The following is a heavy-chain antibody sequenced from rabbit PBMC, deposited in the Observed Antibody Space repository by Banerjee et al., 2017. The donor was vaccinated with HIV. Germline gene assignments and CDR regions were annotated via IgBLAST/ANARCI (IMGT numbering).Heavy chain of an antibody. D-gene: IGHD1-1*01. J-gene: IGHJ4*01. CDR3: ARDESGRGVYFKL. Sequence: QEQLEESGGDLVKPGASLTLTCKASGFDFSSDAMCWVRQAPGKGLEWIACIGAGSTYYASWAKGRFTISKTSSTTVTLQMTSLTAADTATYFCARDESGRGVYFKLWGPGTLVTVS. V-gene: IGHV1S45*01. CDR1: GFDFSSDA. CDR2: IGAGST.